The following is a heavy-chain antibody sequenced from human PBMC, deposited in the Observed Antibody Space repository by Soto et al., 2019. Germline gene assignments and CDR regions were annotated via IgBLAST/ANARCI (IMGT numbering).Heavy chain of an antibody. D-gene: IGHD3-22*01. J-gene: IGHJ6*02. V-gene: IGHV3-74*01. CDR3: ARGLKGYYGVDV. CDR1: GFTFSSYW. Sequence: VQLVESGGGLVQPGGSLRLSCAASGFTFSSYWMHWVRQAPGKGLVWVSRINSDESSTSYADSVKGRFTISRDNAKNTLYLQMNSLRAEDTAVYYCARGLKGYYGVDVWGQGTTVTVSS. CDR2: INSDESST.